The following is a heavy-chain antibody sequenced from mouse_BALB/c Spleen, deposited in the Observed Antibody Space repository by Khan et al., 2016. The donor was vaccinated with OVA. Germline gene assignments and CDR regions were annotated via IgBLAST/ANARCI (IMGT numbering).Heavy chain of an antibody. V-gene: IGHV3-2*02. D-gene: IGHD1-2*01. Sequence: EVKLLESGPGLVTPSQSLSLTCTVTGYSITSGYGWNWLRQFPGNKLEWMGYISYSGSTNYNPSLKSRISITRDTSKNQFFLKLNSVTTEDTATYYCARTARIKYWGQGTTLTVSS. CDR2: ISYSGST. CDR3: ARTARIKY. CDR1: GYSITSGYG. J-gene: IGHJ2*01.